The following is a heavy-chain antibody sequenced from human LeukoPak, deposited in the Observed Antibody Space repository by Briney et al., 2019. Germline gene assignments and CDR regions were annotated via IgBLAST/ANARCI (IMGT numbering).Heavy chain of an antibody. Sequence: GESLKISCKGSGYSFTNYWIAWVRQMLGKGLEWMGIIYPGDSDTRYSPSFQGQVTISADKSISTAYMQWKSLKASDTAIYYCARPHVSGSSHDAFDIWGQGTKVTVSS. V-gene: IGHV5-51*01. CDR1: GYSFTNYW. CDR2: IYPGDSDT. CDR3: ARPHVSGSSHDAFDI. D-gene: IGHD3-10*01. J-gene: IGHJ3*02.